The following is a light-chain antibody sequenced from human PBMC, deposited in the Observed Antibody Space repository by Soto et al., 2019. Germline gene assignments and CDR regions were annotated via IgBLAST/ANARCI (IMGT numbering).Light chain of an antibody. CDR2: AAS. Sequence: EIVMKQSPATLSVSPGERATLSCRGSQSVSILLAWYQQKPGQAPRLVXYAASTRATGIPDRFSGSVSGTELTLTISSLQSEDFAVYYCQQYNEWPPFTFGQGTRLEIK. J-gene: IGKJ5*01. V-gene: IGKV3-15*01. CDR1: QSVSIL. CDR3: QQYNEWPPFT.